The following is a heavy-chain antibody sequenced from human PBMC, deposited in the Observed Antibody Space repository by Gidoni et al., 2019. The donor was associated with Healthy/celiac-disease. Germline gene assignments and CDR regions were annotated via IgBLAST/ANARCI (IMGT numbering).Heavy chain of an antibody. V-gene: IGHV1-46*01. CDR1: GYTFTSYY. CDR3: AGRADPVWFGELMKRAFDI. D-gene: IGHD3-10*01. J-gene: IGHJ3*02. Sequence: QVQPVQSGAEVKKPGASVKVSFKASGYTFTSYYMHWVRQAPGQGLGWMGISNRSGGSTTYAQKFQGRVTITRETSTSTVYMELSSLVSEDRAVYYCAGRADPVWFGELMKRAFDIWGQGTMGTVSS. CDR2: SNRSGGST.